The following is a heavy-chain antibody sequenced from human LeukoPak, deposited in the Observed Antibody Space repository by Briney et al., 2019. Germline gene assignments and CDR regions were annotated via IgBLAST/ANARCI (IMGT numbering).Heavy chain of an antibody. CDR3: ARRDSRYYYMDV. CDR2: ISAYNGNT. V-gene: IGHV1-18*01. J-gene: IGHJ6*03. CDR1: GGTFSSYA. Sequence: ASVKVSCKASGGTFSSYAISWVRQAPGQGLEWMGWISAYNGNTNYAQKLQGRVTMTTDTSTSTAYMELRSLRSDDTAVYYCARRDSRYYYMDVWGKGTTVTVSS. D-gene: IGHD6-13*01.